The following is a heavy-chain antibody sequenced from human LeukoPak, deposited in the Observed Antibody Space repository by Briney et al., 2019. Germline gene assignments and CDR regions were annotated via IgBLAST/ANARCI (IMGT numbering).Heavy chain of an antibody. CDR2: ISSNGGST. D-gene: IGHD6-13*01. Sequence: GGSLRLSCAASGFTFSSYAMHWVRQAPGKGLEYVSAISSNGGSTYYANPVKGRFTISRDNSKNTLYLQMGSLRAEDMAVYYCARSTAELYSSSPFDPWGQGTLVTVSS. V-gene: IGHV3-64*01. CDR3: ARSTAELYSSSPFDP. J-gene: IGHJ5*02. CDR1: GFTFSSYA.